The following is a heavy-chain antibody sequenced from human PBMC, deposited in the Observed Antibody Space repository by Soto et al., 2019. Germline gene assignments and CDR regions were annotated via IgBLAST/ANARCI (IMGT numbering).Heavy chain of an antibody. V-gene: IGHV3-48*02. CDR2: ISNSGSTI. J-gene: IGHJ4*02. CDR1: GFTFSGYT. Sequence: GGSLRLSCVASGFTFSGYTMNWVRQAPGKGLEWVSYISNSGSTIYYADSVKGRFTISRDNAKNSLYLQMSSLRDEDTAVYYCARAFDFWGQGTLVTVSS. CDR3: ARAFDF.